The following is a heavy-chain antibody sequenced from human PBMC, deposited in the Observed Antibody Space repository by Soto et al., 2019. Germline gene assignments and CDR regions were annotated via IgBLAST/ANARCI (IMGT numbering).Heavy chain of an antibody. J-gene: IGHJ6*02. CDR2: INPNSGGT. CDR1: GYTFTGYY. D-gene: IGHD1-26*01. V-gene: IGHV1-2*02. Sequence: SVKVSCKASGYTFTGYYMHWVRQAPGQGLEWMGWINPNSGGTNYAQKFQGRVTMTRDTSISTAYMELSRLRSDDTAVYYCARSKSEWELPLYYYYYGMDVWGQGTTVTVSS. CDR3: ARSKSEWELPLYYYYYGMDV.